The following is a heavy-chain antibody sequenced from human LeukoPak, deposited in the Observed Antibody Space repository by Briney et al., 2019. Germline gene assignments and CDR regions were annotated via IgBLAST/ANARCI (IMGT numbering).Heavy chain of an antibody. CDR2: IYYSGST. J-gene: IGHJ5*02. Sequence: SETLSLTCTVSGGSISSSSYYWGWIRQPPGKGLEWIGSIYYSGSTYYNPSLKSRVTISVDTSKNQFSLKLSSVTAADTAVYYCARHLMYSSGWPYQYNWFDPWGQGTLVTVSS. V-gene: IGHV4-39*01. D-gene: IGHD6-19*01. CDR3: ARHLMYSSGWPYQYNWFDP. CDR1: GGSISSSSYY.